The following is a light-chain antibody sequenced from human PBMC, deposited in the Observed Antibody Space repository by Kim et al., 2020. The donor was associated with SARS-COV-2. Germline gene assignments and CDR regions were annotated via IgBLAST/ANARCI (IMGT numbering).Light chain of an antibody. V-gene: IGKV1-27*01. J-gene: IGKJ1*01. CDR1: QSISNY. CDR2: AAS. Sequence: CGTVGDRVTLTCRSMQSISNYLAWYQQKPGKVPKLLIYAASTLQSGVPSRFSGSGSGTDFTLTISSLQPEDVATYYCQKDNSAPRTFGQGTKVEI. CDR3: QKDNSAPRT.